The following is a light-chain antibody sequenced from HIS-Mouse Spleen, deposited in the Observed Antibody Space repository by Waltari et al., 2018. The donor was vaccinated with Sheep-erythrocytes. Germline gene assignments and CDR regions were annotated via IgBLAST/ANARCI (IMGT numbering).Light chain of an antibody. CDR2: SNN. CDR1: SSNSGSNT. J-gene: IGLJ3*02. CDR3: AAWDDSLNGPV. V-gene: IGLV1-44*01. Sequence: QSVLTQPPSASGTPGQRVTISWSGSSSNSGSNTVNWYQQHPGTAPKLLIYSNNQLPSGVPDRFSGSKSGTSASLAISGLQSEDEADYYCAAWDDSLNGPVFGGGTKLTVL.